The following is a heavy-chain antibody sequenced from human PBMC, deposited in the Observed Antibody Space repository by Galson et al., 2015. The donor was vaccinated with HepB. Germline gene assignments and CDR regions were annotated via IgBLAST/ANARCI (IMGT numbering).Heavy chain of an antibody. V-gene: IGHV3-30-3*01. CDR3: ARDAMGRGSGKFSAFDY. CDR2: ISSLGDIE. Sequence: GLEWLATISSLGDIEYYADSVKGRFTNSRDNAKNILYLQVNSLRTDDTALYYCARDAMGRGSGKFSAFDYWGQGTLITVSS. D-gene: IGHD1-26*01. J-gene: IGHJ4*02.